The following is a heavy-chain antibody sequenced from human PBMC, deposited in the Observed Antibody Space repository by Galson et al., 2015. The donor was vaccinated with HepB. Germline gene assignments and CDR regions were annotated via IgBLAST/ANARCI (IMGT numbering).Heavy chain of an antibody. V-gene: IGHV3-21*01. CDR2: ISSSSSYI. J-gene: IGHJ6*02. CDR3: ARSGNDFWSGYDYGMDV. CDR1: GFTFSSYS. D-gene: IGHD3-3*01. Sequence: RLSCAASGFTFSSYSMNWARQAPGKGLEWVSSISSSSSYIYYADSVKGRFTISRDNAKNSLYLQMNSLRAEDTAVYYCARSGNDFWSGYDYGMDVWGQGTTVTVSS.